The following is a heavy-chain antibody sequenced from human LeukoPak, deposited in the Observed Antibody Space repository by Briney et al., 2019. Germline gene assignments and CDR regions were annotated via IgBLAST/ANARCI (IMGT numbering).Heavy chain of an antibody. CDR1: GYTFTSYG. D-gene: IGHD2-2*01. CDR2: ISAYNGNT. J-gene: IGHJ4*02. V-gene: IGHV1-18*01. CDR3: ARDQLLSFDY. Sequence: ASVKVSCKASGYTFTSYGISSVRQAPGQALEWMGWISAYNGNTNYAQKLQGRVTMTTDTSTSTAYMELRSLRSDDTAAYYCARDQLLSFDYWGQGTLVTVSS.